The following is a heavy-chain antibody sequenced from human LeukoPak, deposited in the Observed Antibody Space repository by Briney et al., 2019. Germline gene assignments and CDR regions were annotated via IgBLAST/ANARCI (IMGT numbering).Heavy chain of an antibody. D-gene: IGHD3-3*01. V-gene: IGHV3-21*01. CDR3: ARARSDLGEWLLTNYYYYYMDV. Sequence: GGSLRLSCAASGFTFSSYSMNWVRQAPGKGLEWVSSISSSSSYIYYADSVKGRFTISRDNAKNSLYLQMNSLRAEDTAVYYCARARSDLGEWLLTNYYYYYMDVWGKGTTVTVSS. CDR2: ISSSSSYI. CDR1: GFTFSSYS. J-gene: IGHJ6*03.